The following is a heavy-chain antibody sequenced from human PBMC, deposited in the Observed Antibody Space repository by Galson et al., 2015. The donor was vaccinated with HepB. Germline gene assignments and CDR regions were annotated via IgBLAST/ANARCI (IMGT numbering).Heavy chain of an antibody. CDR2: IIPILGIA. CDR3: ARDNHYYDSSGYYYYFDY. V-gene: IGHV1-69*04. J-gene: IGHJ4*02. Sequence: SVKVSCKASGGTFSSYTISWVRQAPGQGLEWMGRIIPILGIANYAQKFQGRVTITADKSTSTAYMELSSLRSEDTAVYYCARDNHYYDSSGYYYYFDYWGQGTLVTVSS. CDR1: GGTFSSYT. D-gene: IGHD3-22*01.